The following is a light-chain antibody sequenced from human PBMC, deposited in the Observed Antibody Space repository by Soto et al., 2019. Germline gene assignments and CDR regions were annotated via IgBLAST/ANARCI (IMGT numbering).Light chain of an antibody. CDR2: GAS. Sequence: EIVLTQSPGTLSLSPGERATLSCGASQSVTSNYLAWYQQKPGQAPRLLIFGASIRVTGIPDRFIGSGSGTDFTLTITRLEPEDFAVYYCQQYGSSPLTFGGGTKVETK. J-gene: IGKJ4*01. CDR1: QSVTSNY. V-gene: IGKV3-20*01. CDR3: QQYGSSPLT.